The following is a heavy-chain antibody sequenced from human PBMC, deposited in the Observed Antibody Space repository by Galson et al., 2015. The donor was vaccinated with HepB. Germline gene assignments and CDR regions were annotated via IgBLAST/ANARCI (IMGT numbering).Heavy chain of an antibody. V-gene: IGHV3-30*04. CDR2: ISYDGSNK. CDR3: AREMGEDAFDI. Sequence: SLRLSCAASGFTFSSYAMHWVRQAPGKGLEWVAVISYDGSNKYYADSVKGRFTISRDNSKNTPYLQMNSLRAEDTAVYYCAREMGEDAFDIWGQGTMVTVSS. J-gene: IGHJ3*02. CDR1: GFTFSSYA. D-gene: IGHD3-16*01.